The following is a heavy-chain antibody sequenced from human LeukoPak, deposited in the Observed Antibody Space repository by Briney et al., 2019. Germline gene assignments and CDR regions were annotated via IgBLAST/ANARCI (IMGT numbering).Heavy chain of an antibody. CDR2: INPNSGGT. V-gene: IGHV1-2*02. CDR1: GYTFTGYY. Sequence: ASVKVSCKASGYTFTGYYMHWVRQAPGQGLEWMGWINPNSGGTNYAQKFQGRVTMTRNTSITTAYMELRSLKSDDTAVYYCAREDYYGSGSFSNWLDPWGQGTLVTVSS. CDR3: AREDYYGSGSFSNWLDP. D-gene: IGHD3-10*01. J-gene: IGHJ5*02.